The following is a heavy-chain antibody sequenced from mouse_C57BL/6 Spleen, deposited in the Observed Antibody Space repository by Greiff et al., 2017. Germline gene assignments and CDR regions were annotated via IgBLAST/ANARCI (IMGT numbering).Heavy chain of an antibody. CDR3: ASEAQATTSFDY. J-gene: IGHJ2*01. CDR2: ISYDGSN. CDR1: GYSITSCYY. V-gene: IGHV3-6*01. D-gene: IGHD3-2*02. Sequence: VQLKQSGPGLVKPSQSLSLSCSVTGYSITSCYYWNWIRQFPGNKLEWMGYISYDGSNNYNPSLKNRISLTRDTSKNQFFLKLNSVTTEDTATYYWASEAQATTSFDYWGQGTTLTVSS.